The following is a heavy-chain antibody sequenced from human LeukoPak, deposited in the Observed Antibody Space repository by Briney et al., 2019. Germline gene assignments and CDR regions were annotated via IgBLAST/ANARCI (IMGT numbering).Heavy chain of an antibody. J-gene: IGHJ3*02. D-gene: IGHD1-26*01. CDR2: ISSSSSYI. V-gene: IGHV3-21*01. CDR1: GFTFSSYS. Sequence: GGSLRLSCAASGFTFSSYSMNWVRHAPGMGLEWVSSISSSSSYIYYADSVEGRFTISRDNAKNSLYLQMNSLRAEDTAVYYCARDLWEHPDAFDIWGQGTMVTVSS. CDR3: ARDLWEHPDAFDI.